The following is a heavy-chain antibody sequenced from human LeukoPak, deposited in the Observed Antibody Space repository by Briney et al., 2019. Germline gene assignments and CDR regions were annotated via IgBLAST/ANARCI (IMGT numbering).Heavy chain of an antibody. CDR2: IYYSGST. J-gene: IGHJ4*02. D-gene: IGHD3-10*01. CDR1: GGSISSGGYY. V-gene: IGHV4-31*03. Sequence: SQTLSLTCTVSGGSISSGGYYWSWIRQHPGKGLEWIGYIYYSGSTYYNPSLKSRVTISVDTSKNQFSLKLSSVTAADTAVYYCARDIGRQLWFGELVLDYWGQGTLVTVSS. CDR3: ARDIGRQLWFGELVLDY.